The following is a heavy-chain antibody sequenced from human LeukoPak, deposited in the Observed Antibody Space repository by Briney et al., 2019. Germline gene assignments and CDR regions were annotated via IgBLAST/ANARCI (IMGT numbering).Heavy chain of an antibody. D-gene: IGHD1-26*01. Sequence: GGSLRLSCAASGFTFSNSWMKWVRQAPGKGLEWVASIKQDGSERYYVDSVKGRFTISRDNAKNTLYLQMNSLRAEDTAVYYCARVRSGSSAGNYGMDVWGQGTTVTVSS. V-gene: IGHV3-7*01. J-gene: IGHJ6*02. CDR3: ARVRSGSSAGNYGMDV. CDR1: GFTFSNSW. CDR2: IKQDGSER.